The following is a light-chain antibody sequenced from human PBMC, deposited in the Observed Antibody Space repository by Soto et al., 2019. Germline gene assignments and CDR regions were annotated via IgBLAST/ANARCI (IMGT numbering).Light chain of an antibody. CDR1: SSDVGGHNY. CDR3: CSYAGSYTNV. CDR2: DVN. J-gene: IGLJ1*01. Sequence: QSALTQPRSVSGSPGQSVTMSCTGTSSDVGGHNYVSWYQQHPGKAPKLIIYDVNERPSGVPDRFSGSKSGNTASLTISGLQAEDEAHYYCCSYAGSYTNVFGSGTKVTVL. V-gene: IGLV2-11*01.